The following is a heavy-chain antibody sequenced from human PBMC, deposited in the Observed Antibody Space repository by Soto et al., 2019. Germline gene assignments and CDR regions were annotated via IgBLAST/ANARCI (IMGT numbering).Heavy chain of an antibody. Sequence: QLQLQEYGSGLVKPSQTLSLNCAVSGGSISSGGYSWSWMRQPPGKGLEWIGYIYHSGSTYYDPSLKSRVTISVDRSKNQFSLKLSSVTAADTAVYYGARVPDYWGQGTLVTVSS. J-gene: IGHJ4*02. V-gene: IGHV4-30-2*01. CDR2: IYHSGST. CDR1: GGSISSGGYS. CDR3: ARVPDY.